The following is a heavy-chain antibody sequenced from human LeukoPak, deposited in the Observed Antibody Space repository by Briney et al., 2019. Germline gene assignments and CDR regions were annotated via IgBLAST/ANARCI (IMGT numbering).Heavy chain of an antibody. V-gene: IGHV3-48*04. D-gene: IGHD2-21*01. CDR3: ARDIVNGPFVISLES. Sequence: GGSLRLSCAASGFTFSSYTMNWVRQAPGKGLEWVSHISSGGNTQYYADSVRGRFTMSRDNAKNSLDLQMNSLRTEDTAVYYCARDIVNGPFVISLESWGQGALVTVSS. CDR1: GFTFSSYT. J-gene: IGHJ4*02. CDR2: ISSGGNTQ.